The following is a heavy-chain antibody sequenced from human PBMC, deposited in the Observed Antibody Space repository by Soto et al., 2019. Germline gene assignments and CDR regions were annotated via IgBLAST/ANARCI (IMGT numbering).Heavy chain of an antibody. V-gene: IGHV3-30-3*01. D-gene: IGHD2-15*01. CDR2: ISYDGSNK. CDR1: GFTFSSYA. CDR3: ARDGARGGIAY. J-gene: IGHJ4*02. Sequence: GGSLRLSCAASGFTFSSYAMHWVRQAPGKGLEWVAVISYDGSNKYYADSVRGRFTISRDNSKNTLYLQMNSLRAEDTAVYYCARDGARGGIAYWGQGTLVTVSA.